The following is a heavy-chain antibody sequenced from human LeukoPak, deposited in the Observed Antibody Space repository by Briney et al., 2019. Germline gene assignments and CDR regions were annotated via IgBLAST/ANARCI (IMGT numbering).Heavy chain of an antibody. CDR1: GFTLSNFA. V-gene: IGHV3-23*01. D-gene: IGHD1-1*01. CDR2: LSGSEATP. Sequence: GGSLRLSCAASGFTLSNFAMNWVRQAPGKGLEWVSILSGSEATPYYADSVKGRFTISRDNSKNTLYLQMNSLRAEDTAIYYCAKRLAFTNNWNYFDSWGQGTLVTVSS. J-gene: IGHJ4*02. CDR3: AKRLAFTNNWNYFDS.